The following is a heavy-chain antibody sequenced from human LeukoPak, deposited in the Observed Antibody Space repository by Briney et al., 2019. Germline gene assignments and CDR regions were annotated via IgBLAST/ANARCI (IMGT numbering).Heavy chain of an antibody. CDR2: IYYSGST. CDR1: GGSISSDNYY. CDR3: ATDRTARLWDYFDY. J-gene: IGHJ4*02. D-gene: IGHD4/OR15-4a*01. V-gene: IGHV4-31*03. Sequence: SETLSLTCTVTGGSISSDNYYWSWVRQHPGEGLEWIGYIYYSGSTYYNPSLKSRVTISVDTSKNQFSLQLSSVTDADTAVYYCATDRTARLWDYFDYWGQGTLVTVSS.